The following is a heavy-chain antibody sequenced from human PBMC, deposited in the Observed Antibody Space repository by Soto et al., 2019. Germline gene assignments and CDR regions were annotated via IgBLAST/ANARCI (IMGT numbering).Heavy chain of an antibody. CDR3: ASYSGSYNWFDP. V-gene: IGHV4-39*01. CDR1: GGSISSGSYY. CDR2: IYYSGST. D-gene: IGHD1-26*01. Sequence: PSETLSLTCTVSGGSISSGSYYWAWIRQPPGKELEWIGTIYYSGSTYYNPSLKSRVTISVDTSKNQFSLKLSSVTTADTAVYYCASYSGSYNWFDPWGQGTLVTVSS. J-gene: IGHJ5*02.